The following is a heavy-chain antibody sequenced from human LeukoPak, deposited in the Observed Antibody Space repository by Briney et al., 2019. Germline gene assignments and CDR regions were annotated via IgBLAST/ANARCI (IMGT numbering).Heavy chain of an antibody. V-gene: IGHV1-69*01. J-gene: IGHJ4*02. CDR1: GGTFSSYA. CDR2: IIPIFGTA. D-gene: IGHD4-23*01. CDR3: ARGTVVTPLGYFDY. Sequence: SVKVSCKASGGTFSSYAISWVRQAPGQGLEWMGGIIPIFGTANYAQKFQGRVTITADESTSTAYMELSSLRSEDTAVYYCARGTVVTPLGYFDYWGQGTLVTVSS.